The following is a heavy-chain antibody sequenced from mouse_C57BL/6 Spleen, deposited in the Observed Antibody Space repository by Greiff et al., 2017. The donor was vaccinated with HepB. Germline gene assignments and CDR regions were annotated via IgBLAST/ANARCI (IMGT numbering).Heavy chain of an antibody. D-gene: IGHD1-1*01. Sequence: DVQLQESGPELVKPGASVKISCKASGYSFTGYYMNWVKQSPEKSLEWIGEINPSTGGTTYNQKFKAKATLTVDKSSSTAYMQLKSLTSEDSAVYYCARFPPLRYYFDYWGQGTTLTVSS. V-gene: IGHV1-42*01. CDR1: GYSFTGYY. CDR2: INPSTGGT. J-gene: IGHJ2*01. CDR3: ARFPPLRYYFDY.